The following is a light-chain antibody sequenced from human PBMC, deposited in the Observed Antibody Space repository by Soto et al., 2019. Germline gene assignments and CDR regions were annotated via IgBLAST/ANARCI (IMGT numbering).Light chain of an antibody. CDR1: QSVSRS. CDR3: QKYNSAPPT. J-gene: IGKJ5*01. Sequence: RLSQSPSSRYAAVGDRVSITCRASQSVSRSLAWYRQQPGKLPKLLIYAASTLQSGVPSRFSGSGSATDFTLTISSLQPEDVATYYCQKYNSAPPTFGQGTRLEIK. V-gene: IGKV1-27*01. CDR2: AAS.